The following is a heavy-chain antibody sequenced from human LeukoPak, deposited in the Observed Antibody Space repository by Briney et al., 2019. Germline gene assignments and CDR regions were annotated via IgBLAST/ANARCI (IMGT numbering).Heavy chain of an antibody. D-gene: IGHD4-17*01. CDR3: ITMTIA. Sequence: GGSLRLSCEASGFTFSNYWMHWVRQAPGKGLVWVSRINSDGTVTNYADSVKGRFTVSRDNAKNTLYLQMNSLRADDTAVHYCITMTIAWGQGTLVTVSS. CDR1: GFTFSNYW. V-gene: IGHV3-74*01. CDR2: INSDGTVT. J-gene: IGHJ4*02.